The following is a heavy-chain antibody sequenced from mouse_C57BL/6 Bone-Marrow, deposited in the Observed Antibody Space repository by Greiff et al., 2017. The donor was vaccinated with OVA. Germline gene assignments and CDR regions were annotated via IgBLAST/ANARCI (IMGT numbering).Heavy chain of an antibody. V-gene: IGHV1-53*01. CDR3: ARFTTVVAFYWYFDV. D-gene: IGHD1-1*01. Sequence: QVQLQQPGTALVKPGASVKLSCKASGYTFTSYWMHWVKQRPGQGLEWIGNINPSNGGTNYNEKFKSKATLTVDKSSSTAYMQLSSLTSEDSAVYYCARFTTVVAFYWYFDVWGTGTTVTVSS. CDR2: INPSNGGT. J-gene: IGHJ1*03. CDR1: GYTFTSYW.